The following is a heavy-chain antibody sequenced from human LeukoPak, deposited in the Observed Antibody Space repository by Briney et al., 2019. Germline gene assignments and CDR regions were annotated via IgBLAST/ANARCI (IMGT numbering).Heavy chain of an antibody. Sequence: SETLSLTCSVSTDSISRYYWNWIRQPSGKGREWLGRIHISGSTDYNPSLKGRVSMSLDTSKNLFSLKLSSVTAADTALYYCATNLAGGFHWGYIDSWGQGTLVSVSS. CDR3: ATNLAGGFHWGYIDS. V-gene: IGHV4-4*07. D-gene: IGHD7-27*01. CDR1: TDSISRYY. J-gene: IGHJ4*02. CDR2: IHISGST.